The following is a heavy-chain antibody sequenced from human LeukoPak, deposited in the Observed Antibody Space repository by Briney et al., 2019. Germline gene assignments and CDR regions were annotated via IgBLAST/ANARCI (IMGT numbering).Heavy chain of an antibody. V-gene: IGHV4-34*01. CDR3: ARLTYYDFWSGLYYFDY. Sequence: SETLSLTCAVYGGSFSGYYWSWIRQPPGKGLEWIGEINHSGSTSYNPSLKSRVTISVDTSKNQFSLKLSSVTAADTAVYYCARLTYYDFWSGLYYFDYWGQGTLVTVSS. D-gene: IGHD3-3*01. CDR2: INHSGST. J-gene: IGHJ4*02. CDR1: GGSFSGYY.